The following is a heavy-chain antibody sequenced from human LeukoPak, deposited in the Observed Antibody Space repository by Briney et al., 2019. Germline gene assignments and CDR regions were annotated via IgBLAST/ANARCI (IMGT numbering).Heavy chain of an antibody. J-gene: IGHJ5*02. CDR1: GFTFSDAW. Sequence: AGGSLRLSCAASGFTFSDAWMNWVRQSPGKGLEWVSSISSGDTYIYYADSVKGRFTISRDNAKNSLYLQMDSLRAEDTAVYYCARGVNYYRSGSYFRDWFDPWGQGTLVTVSS. V-gene: IGHV3-21*01. D-gene: IGHD3-10*01. CDR2: ISSGDTYI. CDR3: ARGVNYYRSGSYFRDWFDP.